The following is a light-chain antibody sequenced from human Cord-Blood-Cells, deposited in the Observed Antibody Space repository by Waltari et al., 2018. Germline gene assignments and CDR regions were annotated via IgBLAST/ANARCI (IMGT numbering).Light chain of an antibody. J-gene: IGKJ4*01. V-gene: IGKV3-20*01. CDR3: QQYGSSPLT. Sequence: IVLTQSPGPLSLSLGVRPTLSCRASQSVISSYLAGSQQTPGQPPRLLIYGASSRATGIPDRFSGRGSGTDFTLTISRLGPEDFAVYYCQQYGSSPLTFGGGTKVEIK. CDR2: GAS. CDR1: QSVISSY.